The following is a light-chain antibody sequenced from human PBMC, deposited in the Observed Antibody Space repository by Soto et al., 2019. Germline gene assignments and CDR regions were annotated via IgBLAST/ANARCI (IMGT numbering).Light chain of an antibody. V-gene: IGKV3-15*01. CDR1: QSVGSN. J-gene: IGKJ1*01. Sequence: EIVMTQSPATLSVSPGERATLSCRASQSVGSNLAWYQQKPGQAPRLLMYGASTRATGIPARFSGSGSGAEFTLTISSLRSEHFAVYYCQQYNNRPPWTFGQGTKMEIK. CDR2: GAS. CDR3: QQYNNRPPWT.